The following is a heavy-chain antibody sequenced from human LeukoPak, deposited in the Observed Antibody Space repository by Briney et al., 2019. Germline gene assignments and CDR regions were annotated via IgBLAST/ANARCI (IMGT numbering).Heavy chain of an antibody. V-gene: IGHV3-53*01. CDR2: IYSGGST. CDR1: GFTVSSNY. D-gene: IGHD2-2*01. Sequence: PGGSLRLSCAASGFTVSSNYMSWVRQAPGKGLEWVSVIYSGGSTDYADSVKGRFTISRDNSKNTLSPQMNSLRAEDTAVYYCAREEVVPAAMKGYYYYYGMDVWGQGTTVTVSS. J-gene: IGHJ6*02. CDR3: AREEVVPAAMKGYYYYYGMDV.